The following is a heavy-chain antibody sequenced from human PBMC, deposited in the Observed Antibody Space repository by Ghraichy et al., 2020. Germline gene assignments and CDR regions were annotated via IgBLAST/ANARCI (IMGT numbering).Heavy chain of an antibody. CDR1: GFTFSSYS. V-gene: IGHV3-21*01. Sequence: GGSLRLSCAASGFTFSSYSMNWVRQAPGKGLEWVSSISSSSSYIYYADSVKGRFTISRDNAKNSLYLQMNSLRAEDTAVYYCARVYSGSYSPFDYWGQGTLVTVSS. CDR2: ISSSSSYI. CDR3: ARVYSGSYSPFDY. J-gene: IGHJ4*02. D-gene: IGHD1-26*01.